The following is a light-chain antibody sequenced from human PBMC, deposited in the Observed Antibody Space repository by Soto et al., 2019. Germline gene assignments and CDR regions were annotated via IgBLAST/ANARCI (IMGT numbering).Light chain of an antibody. CDR1: SSDVGGYNY. CDR2: DVS. V-gene: IGLV2-14*01. CDR3: SSYTTSSTPVV. Sequence: QSALTQPASVSGSPGQSITISCTGTSSDVGGYNYVSWYQQHPGKAPKLMIYDVSNRPSGVSNRFSGSKSGNTASLTISGLQAEDEAHYYCSSYTTSSTPVVFGGGTKLTVL. J-gene: IGLJ2*01.